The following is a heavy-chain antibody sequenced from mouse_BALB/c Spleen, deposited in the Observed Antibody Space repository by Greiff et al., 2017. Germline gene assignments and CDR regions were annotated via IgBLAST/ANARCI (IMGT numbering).Heavy chain of an antibody. Sequence: EVNLVESGGGLVKPGGSLKLSCAASGFTFSSYTMSWVRQTPEKRLEWVATISSGGSYTYYPDSVKGRFTISRDNAKNTLYLQMSSLKSEDTAMYYCTREYGDVWGAGTTVTVSS. J-gene: IGHJ1*01. V-gene: IGHV5-6-4*01. D-gene: IGHD1-1*01. CDR1: GFTFSSYT. CDR3: TREYGDV. CDR2: ISSGGSYT.